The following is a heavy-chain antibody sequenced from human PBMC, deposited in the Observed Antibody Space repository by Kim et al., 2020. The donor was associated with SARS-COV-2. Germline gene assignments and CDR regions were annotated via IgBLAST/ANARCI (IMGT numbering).Heavy chain of an antibody. CDR3: ARGRYSSSWYGDHSWFDP. J-gene: IGHJ5*02. D-gene: IGHD6-13*01. V-gene: IGHV4-34*01. Sequence: LKSRVTISVETSKNQFSLKLSSVTAADTAVYYSARGRYSSSWYGDHSWFDPWGQGTLVTVSS.